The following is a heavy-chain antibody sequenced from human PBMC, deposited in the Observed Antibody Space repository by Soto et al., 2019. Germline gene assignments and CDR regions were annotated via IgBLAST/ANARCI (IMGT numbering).Heavy chain of an antibody. CDR3: ARDNDPKGELLWLGELEYGMDV. V-gene: IGHV1-69*06. D-gene: IGHD3-10*01. J-gene: IGHJ6*02. Sequence: SVKVSSCASAGTFSSCAVRRVRQAAGQGLEVMVVIIPIFGTANYAQKFQGRFTITADKSTSTAYMELSSLRSEDTAVYYCARDNDPKGELLWLGELEYGMDVWGQGTTVTVYS. CDR1: AGTFSSCA. CDR2: IIPIFGTA.